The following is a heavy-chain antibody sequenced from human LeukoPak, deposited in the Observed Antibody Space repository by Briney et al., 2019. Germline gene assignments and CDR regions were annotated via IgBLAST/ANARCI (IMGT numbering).Heavy chain of an antibody. J-gene: IGHJ4*02. Sequence: SDTLTLTCVVSGYSISSCYKRAWIRQSPGEGLEWIGIIYHTGSTHYNPSVQSRVTISIDTSNNQFSLRLNSVTAADTAIYYCARDPRWLTPDCTSTSCYENYFYGWGQATLVTVSS. CDR3: ARDPRWLTPDCTSTSCYENYFYG. D-gene: IGHD2-2*01. CDR2: IYHTGST. CDR1: GYSISSCYK. V-gene: IGHV4-38-2*02.